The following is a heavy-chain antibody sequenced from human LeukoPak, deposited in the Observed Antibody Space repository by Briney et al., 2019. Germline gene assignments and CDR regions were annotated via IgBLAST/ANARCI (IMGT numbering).Heavy chain of an antibody. CDR3: ARDKSNYMDV. CDR2: INSYNANK. V-gene: IGHV1-18*01. J-gene: IGHJ6*03. CDR1: GYTFTSYG. Sequence: ASVKVSCKASGYTFTSYGIGWVRQAPGQGLEWMGWINSYNANKSYAKKLQGRVTMTTDTSTSTAHMELRSLRSDDTAVYYCARDKSNYMDVWGKGTTVTVSS.